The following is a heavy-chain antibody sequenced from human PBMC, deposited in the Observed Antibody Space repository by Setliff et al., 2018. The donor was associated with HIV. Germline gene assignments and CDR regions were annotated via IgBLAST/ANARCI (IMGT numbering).Heavy chain of an antibody. CDR1: GESLSDYY. D-gene: IGHD6-19*01. CDR3: ARAVSSGWHNWFDP. CDR2: INHNKSS. Sequence: PSETLSLTCAVYGESLSDYYWSWIRQPPGKGLEWIGEINHNKSSDYNPSLKSRVTVSVDTSKNQFSLTLTSVTAADTAVYYCARAVSSGWHNWFDPWGQGTLVTVSS. V-gene: IGHV4-34*01. J-gene: IGHJ5*02.